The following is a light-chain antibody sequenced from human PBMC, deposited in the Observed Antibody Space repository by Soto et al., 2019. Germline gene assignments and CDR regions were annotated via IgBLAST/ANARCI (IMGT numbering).Light chain of an antibody. V-gene: IGKV1-39*01. CDR2: AAS. CDR1: QSIDNY. Sequence: DLQMTQSPSSLSASVGDRVTITCRASQSIDNYLNWYQQKLGKAPNLLIYAASTLLSGVPSRFSGRGSGTHFTLTISSLQPEDFATYYCQQRYSSPETFGQGTKVEIK. J-gene: IGKJ1*01. CDR3: QQRYSSPET.